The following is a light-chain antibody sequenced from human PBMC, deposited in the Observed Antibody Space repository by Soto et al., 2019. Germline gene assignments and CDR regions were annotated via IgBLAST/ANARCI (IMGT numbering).Light chain of an antibody. CDR3: CSYAGSYTVV. CDR2: DVS. Sequence: QSALTQPRSVSGSPGQSVTISCTGTSSDVGGYSYVSWYQQHPGKAPKLMIYDVSKRPSGVPDRFSGSKSGNTASLTISGLQADDEADYSCCSYAGSYTVVFGGGTKLTVL. J-gene: IGLJ2*01. V-gene: IGLV2-11*01. CDR1: SSDVGGYSY.